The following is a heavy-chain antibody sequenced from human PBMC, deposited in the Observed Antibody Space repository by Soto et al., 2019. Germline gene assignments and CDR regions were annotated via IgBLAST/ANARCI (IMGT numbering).Heavy chain of an antibody. CDR1: VFTRSDHY. J-gene: IGHJ4*02. Sequence: ARWSLRLSCTASVFTRSDHYMSWLRQAPGKGLEWIGYSSNSGSFTRYADSVKGRFSISRDNAKNSLYLQINSLRGDDTAIYYCVKSGDNYNALDYWGQGTPVTVSS. CDR3: VKSGDNYNALDY. V-gene: IGHV3-11*06. D-gene: IGHD1-1*01. CDR2: SSNSGSFT.